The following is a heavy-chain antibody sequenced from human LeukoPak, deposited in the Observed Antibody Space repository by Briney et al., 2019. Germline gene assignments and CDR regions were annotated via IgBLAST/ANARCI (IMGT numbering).Heavy chain of an antibody. CDR1: GGSISSGDYY. CDR3: ARGYAFYGMDV. CDR2: IYYSGST. D-gene: IGHD2-2*01. V-gene: IGHV4-30-4*01. Sequence: NPSETLSLTCTVSGGSISSGDYYWSWIRQPPGKGLEWIGYIYYSGSTYYNPSLKSRVTISVDTSKNQFSLKLSSVTAADTAVYYCARGYAFYGMDVWGQGTTVTVSS. J-gene: IGHJ6*02.